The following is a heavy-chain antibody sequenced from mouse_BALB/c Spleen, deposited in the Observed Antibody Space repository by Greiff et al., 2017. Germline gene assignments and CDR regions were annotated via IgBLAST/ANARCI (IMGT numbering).Heavy chain of an antibody. D-gene: IGHD2-14*01. CDR3: ARAYYRYGFAY. CDR2: ISYSGST. Sequence: VQLKESGPGLVKPSQSLSLTCTVTGYSITSDYAWNWIRQFPGNKLEWMGYISYSGSTSYNPSLKSRISITRDTSKNQFFLQLNSVTTEDTATYYCARAYYRYGFAYWGQGTLVTVSA. J-gene: IGHJ3*01. V-gene: IGHV3-2*02. CDR1: GYSITSDYA.